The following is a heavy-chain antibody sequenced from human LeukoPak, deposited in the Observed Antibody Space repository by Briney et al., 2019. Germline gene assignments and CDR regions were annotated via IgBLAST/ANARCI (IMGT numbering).Heavy chain of an antibody. CDR3: AAVVSDDSSGYYYALDAFDI. V-gene: IGHV1-58*02. J-gene: IGHJ3*02. Sequence: EASVNVSCKASGFTFTSSAMQWVRQARGQRLEGIGWIVVGSGNTNYAQKFQERVTITRDMSTSTAYMELSSLRSEDTAVYFCAAVVSDDSSGYYYALDAFDIWGQGTMVTVSS. D-gene: IGHD3-22*01. CDR1: GFTFTSSA. CDR2: IVVGSGNT.